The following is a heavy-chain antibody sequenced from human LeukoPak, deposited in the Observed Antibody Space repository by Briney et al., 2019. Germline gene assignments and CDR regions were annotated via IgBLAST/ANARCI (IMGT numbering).Heavy chain of an antibody. V-gene: IGHV3-9*01. Sequence: PGGSLRLSCAASGFSFDDYAMHWVRQVPGKGLEWVSGITWTGGGADYADSVKGRFTISRDNAKNSLYLQMNSLRPEDTALYFCAKADQAMVRGAPYYFEYWGQGTLVTVSS. CDR2: ITWTGGGA. CDR3: AKADQAMVRGAPYYFEY. D-gene: IGHD3-10*01. J-gene: IGHJ4*02. CDR1: GFSFDDYA.